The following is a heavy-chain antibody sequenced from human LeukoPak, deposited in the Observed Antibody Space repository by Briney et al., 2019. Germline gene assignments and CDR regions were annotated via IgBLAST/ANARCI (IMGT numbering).Heavy chain of an antibody. J-gene: IGHJ2*01. CDR1: GGSISSYH. CDR2: IYYSGST. Sequence: SETLSLTCSVSGGSISSYHWSWIRQPPGKGLEWIGYIYYSGSTYYNPSLKSRVTISVDTSKNQFSLKLSSVTAADTAVYYCASEPGYSGRPYWYFDLWGRGTLVTVSS. CDR3: ASEPGYSGRPYWYFDL. D-gene: IGHD6-13*01. V-gene: IGHV4-59*08.